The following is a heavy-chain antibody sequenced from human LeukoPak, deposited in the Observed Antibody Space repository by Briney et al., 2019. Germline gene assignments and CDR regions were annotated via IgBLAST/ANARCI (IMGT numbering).Heavy chain of an antibody. CDR2: VNAGGDT. D-gene: IGHD2-15*01. J-gene: IGHJ4*02. V-gene: IGHV4-34*01. Sequence: SETLSLTCAVYGGSFTGHYWTWIRQPPGKGLEWIGEVNAGGDTYYNPSLGSRVTISLDTSKNQFSLRLNSVTAADTALYYCASGEDCSGGSCYRPLDYWGQGPLVTVSS. CDR1: GGSFTGHY. CDR3: ASGEDCSGGSCYRPLDY.